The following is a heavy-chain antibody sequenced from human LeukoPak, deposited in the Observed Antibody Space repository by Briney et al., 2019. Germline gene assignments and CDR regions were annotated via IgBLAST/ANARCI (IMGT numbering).Heavy chain of an antibody. Sequence: PGGSLRLSCAASGFTVSGNTMSWVRQAPGKGLEWVSIIYSDQSTHYADSVKGRFTLSRDNSKNTLYLQMNSLRAEDTAVYYCAIQVVGIFDYWGQGTLVTVSS. J-gene: IGHJ4*02. D-gene: IGHD2-21*01. CDR2: IYSDQST. CDR1: GFTVSGNT. V-gene: IGHV3-66*02. CDR3: AIQVVGIFDY.